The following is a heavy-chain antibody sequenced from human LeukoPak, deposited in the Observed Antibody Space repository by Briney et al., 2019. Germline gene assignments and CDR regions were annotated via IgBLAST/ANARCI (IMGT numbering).Heavy chain of an antibody. CDR3: ARETTVTTAGWFDP. Sequence: SVKVSCKASGSTFSSYAISWVRQAPGQGLEWMGRIIPILGIANYAQKFQGRVTITADKSTSTAYMELSSLRSEDTAVYYCARETTVTTAGWFDPWGQGTLVTVSS. J-gene: IGHJ5*02. CDR2: IIPILGIA. V-gene: IGHV1-69*04. CDR1: GSTFSSYA. D-gene: IGHD4-17*01.